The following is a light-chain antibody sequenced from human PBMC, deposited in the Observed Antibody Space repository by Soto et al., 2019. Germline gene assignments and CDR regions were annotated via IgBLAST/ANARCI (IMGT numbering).Light chain of an antibody. CDR2: GTS. CDR3: HQYNGWPRT. CDR1: QNISRS. V-gene: IGKV3-15*01. Sequence: EIGMTKYKVTLSVSPGERATLSCRASQNISRSLAWYQQKPGQGPSLPIYGTSTRAGGVPARFSGGGSGTEFTLTITSLQSEDFAVYYCHQYNGWPRTFGQGGKV. J-gene: IGKJ1*01.